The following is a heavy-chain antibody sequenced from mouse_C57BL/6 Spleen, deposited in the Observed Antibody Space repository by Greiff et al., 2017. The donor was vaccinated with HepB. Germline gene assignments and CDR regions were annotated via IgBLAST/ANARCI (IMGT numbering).Heavy chain of an antibody. D-gene: IGHD3-2*02. CDR2: IDPNSGGT. CDR1: GYTFTSYW. V-gene: IGHV1-72*01. J-gene: IGHJ4*01. Sequence: VQLQQPGAELVKPGASVKLSCKASGYTFTSYWMHWVKQRPGRGLEWIGRIDPNSGGTKYNEKFKSKATLTVDKPSSTADMQLSSLTSEDSAVYYCARPDSSGSYYAMDYWGQGTSVTVSS. CDR3: ARPDSSGSYYAMDY.